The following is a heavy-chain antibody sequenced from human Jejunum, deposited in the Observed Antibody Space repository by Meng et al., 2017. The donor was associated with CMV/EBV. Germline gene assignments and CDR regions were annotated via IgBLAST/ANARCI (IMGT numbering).Heavy chain of an antibody. D-gene: IGHD3-10*01. CDR1: GFSVSNSA. CDR2: ISGSGSLT. V-gene: IGHV3-23*01. Sequence: GFSVSNSAMSWGRQAPGKGLEWVSGISGSGSLTFYADPVKGRFTISRDTSNNTLHLHMNSLGVDDTATYYCVKDKLLWFGELFEYWGQGTQVTVSS. CDR3: VKDKLLWFGELFEY. J-gene: IGHJ4*02.